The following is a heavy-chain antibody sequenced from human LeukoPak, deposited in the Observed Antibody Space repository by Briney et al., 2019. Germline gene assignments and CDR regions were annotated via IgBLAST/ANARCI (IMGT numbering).Heavy chain of an antibody. CDR3: ARAYYDFWSGNYYMDV. Sequence: ASVKVSCKASGYTFTSYGISWVRQAPGQGLEWMGWISAYNGNTNYAQKLQGRVTMTTDTSTSTAYMELRSLRSDDTAVYYCARAYYDFWSGNYYMDVWGKGTPVTVSS. CDR2: ISAYNGNT. V-gene: IGHV1-18*01. J-gene: IGHJ6*03. CDR1: GYTFTSYG. D-gene: IGHD3-3*01.